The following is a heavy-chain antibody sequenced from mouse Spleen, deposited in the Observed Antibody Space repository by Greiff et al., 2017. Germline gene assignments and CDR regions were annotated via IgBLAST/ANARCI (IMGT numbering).Heavy chain of an antibody. CDR2: ISSGSSTI. J-gene: IGHJ2*01. V-gene: IGHV5-17*01. CDR1: GFTFSDYG. CDR3: ASTVVAHFDY. D-gene: IGHD1-1*01. Sequence: VQLVESGGGLVKPGGSLKLSCAASGFTFSDYGMHWVRQAPEKGLEWVAYISSGSSTIYYADTVKGRFTISRDNAKNTLFLQMTSLRSEDTAMYYCASTVVAHFDYWGQGTTLTVSS.